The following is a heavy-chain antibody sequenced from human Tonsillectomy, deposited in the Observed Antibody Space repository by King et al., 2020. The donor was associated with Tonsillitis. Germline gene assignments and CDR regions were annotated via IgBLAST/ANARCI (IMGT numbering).Heavy chain of an antibody. CDR2: IRGSGSTT. V-gene: IGHV3-23*04. CDR1: GFTFSNYA. J-gene: IGHJ4*02. D-gene: IGHD3-22*01. Sequence: VQLVESGGGLVQPGGSLRLSCAASGFTFSNYAMSWVRQAPGKGLEWVSDIRGSGSTTYYVDSVKGRFTISRDNSKNTLYLQMNSLRAEDTALYYCAKDSGDTSGYYFSSFDYWGQGPLVTVSS. CDR3: AKDSGDTSGYYFSSFDY.